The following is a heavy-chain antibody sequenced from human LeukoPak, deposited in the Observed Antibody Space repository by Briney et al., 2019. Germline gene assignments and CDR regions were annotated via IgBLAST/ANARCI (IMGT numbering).Heavy chain of an antibody. J-gene: IGHJ4*02. CDR1: GYTFTSYG. V-gene: IGHV1-18*01. CDR3: ARDLVTTVITGDY. Sequence: GASVVVSCKASGYTFTSYGISWVRQAPGQGLEWIGWISAYNGNTNYPQKLQGRVTMTTDTSTSTAYMELRSLRSDDTAVYYCARDLVTTVITGDYWGQGTLVTVSS. CDR2: ISAYNGNT. D-gene: IGHD4-17*01.